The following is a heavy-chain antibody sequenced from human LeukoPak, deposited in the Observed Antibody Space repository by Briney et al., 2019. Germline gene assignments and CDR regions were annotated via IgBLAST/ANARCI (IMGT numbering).Heavy chain of an antibody. D-gene: IGHD7-27*01. Sequence: GGSLRLSCAVYGFTFSDHYMSWVRQAPGKGLEWVSTITTSDGNTYYADSVKGRFTVSRDNSKNTLFLQMNSLRAGDTAVYYCAKDGGLWVSAHWGDSWGRGTLVTVSS. V-gene: IGHV3-23*01. CDR2: ITTSDGNT. J-gene: IGHJ4*02. CDR3: AKDGGLWVSAHWGDS. CDR1: GFTFSDHY.